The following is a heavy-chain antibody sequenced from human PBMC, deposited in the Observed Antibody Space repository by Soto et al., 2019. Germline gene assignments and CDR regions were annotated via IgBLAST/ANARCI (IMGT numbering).Heavy chain of an antibody. V-gene: IGHV3-23*01. Sequence: GGSLRLSXAASGFSFGSYALSWVRQAPGKGLEWVSTISGSDGKTFYADSVKGRFSISRDTSQNTLYLQMNSPRADDTAIYYCARWSYLDYWGQGTRVTVSS. D-gene: IGHD3-3*01. CDR1: GFSFGSYA. J-gene: IGHJ4*02. CDR2: ISGSDGKT. CDR3: ARWSYLDY.